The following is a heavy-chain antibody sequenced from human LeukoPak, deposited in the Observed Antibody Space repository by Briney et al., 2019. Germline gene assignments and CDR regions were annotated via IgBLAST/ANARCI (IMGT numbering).Heavy chain of an antibody. CDR3: AIWLVGAPRGWFDP. D-gene: IGHD1-26*01. Sequence: ASVKVSCKASGYTFTSYDINWVRQATGQGLEWMGWISAYNGNTNYAQKLQGRVTMTTDTSTSTAYMELRSLRSDDTAVYYCAIWLVGAPRGWFDPWGQGTLVTVSS. CDR1: GYTFTSYD. J-gene: IGHJ5*02. CDR2: ISAYNGNT. V-gene: IGHV1-18*01.